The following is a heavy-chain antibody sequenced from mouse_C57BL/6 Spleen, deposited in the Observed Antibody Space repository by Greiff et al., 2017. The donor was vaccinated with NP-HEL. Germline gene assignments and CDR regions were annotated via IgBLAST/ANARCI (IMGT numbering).Heavy chain of an antibody. CDR2: IYPSDGET. D-gene: IGHD2-4*01. Sequence: QVQLQQSGAELVRPGSSVKLSCKASGYTFTSYWMDWVKQRPGQGLEWIGNIYPSDGETHYNQKFKDKATLTVDKSSSTAYMQLSSLTSEDSAVYYCARRIYYDYPWFAYWGQGTMVTVSA. CDR3: ARRIYYDYPWFAY. CDR1: GYTFTSYW. V-gene: IGHV1-61*01. J-gene: IGHJ3*01.